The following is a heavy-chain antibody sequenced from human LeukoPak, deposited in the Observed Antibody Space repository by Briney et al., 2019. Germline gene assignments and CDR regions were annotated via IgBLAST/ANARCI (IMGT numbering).Heavy chain of an antibody. Sequence: GGSLRLSCAASGFTFSSHAMSWVRQAPGKGLEWVSAISSSGGSTYYADSVKGRFTISRDNSKNTVFLQMDSLRAEDTAVYYCAKGGDYDVLTGYYVSDYWGQGTLVTVSS. CDR3: AKGGDYDVLTGYYVSDY. J-gene: IGHJ4*02. CDR2: ISSSGGST. V-gene: IGHV3-23*01. CDR1: GFTFSSHA. D-gene: IGHD3-9*01.